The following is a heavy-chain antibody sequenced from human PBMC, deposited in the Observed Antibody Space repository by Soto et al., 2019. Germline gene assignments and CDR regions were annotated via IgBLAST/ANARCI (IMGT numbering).Heavy chain of an antibody. CDR3: ARIRLAELIVVVPAAKDYYYMDV. J-gene: IGHJ6*03. V-gene: IGHV4-31*03. CDR1: GGSISSGGYY. CDR2: IYYSGST. Sequence: SETLSLTCTVSGGSISSGGYYWSWIRQHPGKGLEWIGYIYYSGSTYYNPSLKSRVTISVDTSKNQFSLKLSSVTAADTAVYYCARIRLAELIVVVPAAKDYYYMDVWGKGTTVTVSS. D-gene: IGHD2-2*01.